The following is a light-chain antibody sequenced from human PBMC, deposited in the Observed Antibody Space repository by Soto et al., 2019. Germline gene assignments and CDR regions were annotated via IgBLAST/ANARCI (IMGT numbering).Light chain of an antibody. CDR3: QQSYSTPIT. J-gene: IGKJ5*01. Sequence: DIQMTQSPSSLSASVGDRVTITCRASQSISSYLNWYQQKPGKAPKLLIYAASSFQSGVTSRFSGSGSGTDFTLTISRLQPEDFATYYCQQSYSTPITFGQGTRLEIK. V-gene: IGKV1-39*01. CDR2: AAS. CDR1: QSISSY.